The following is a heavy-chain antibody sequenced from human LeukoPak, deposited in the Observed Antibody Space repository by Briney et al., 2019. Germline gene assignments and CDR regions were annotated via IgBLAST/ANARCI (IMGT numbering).Heavy chain of an antibody. V-gene: IGHV3-9*02. D-gene: IGHD3-16*01. CDR1: GFNSEDHA. CDR2: IYWSSSGT. Sequence: GGSLRLSCVVSGFNSEDHAMHWVRQAPGKGLEWVSGIYWSSSGTGYADSVKGRFTVSRDSAKNSLYLQMNSLRAEDTAVYYCARAADYGYYYYYGMDVWGQGTTVTVSS. CDR3: ARAADYGYYYYYGMDV. J-gene: IGHJ6*02.